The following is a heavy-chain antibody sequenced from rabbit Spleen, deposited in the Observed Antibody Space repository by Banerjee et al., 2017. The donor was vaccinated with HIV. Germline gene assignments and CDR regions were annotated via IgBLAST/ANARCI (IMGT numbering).Heavy chain of an antibody. Sequence: QSLEESGGDLVKPGASLTLTCTASGLDLSYYWMCWDRQSPGKGLEWIGCIYVGSGSVYYACWAKCRFAISKTSSTTVTLQIPSLTTAAAAASFCARIPQNNCCPVGYHLWGQGTLVTVS. CDR3: ARIPQNNCCPVGYHL. CDR2: IYVGSGSV. V-gene: IGHV1S40*01. J-gene: IGHJ3*01. CDR1: GLDLSYYW. D-gene: IGHD3-1*01.